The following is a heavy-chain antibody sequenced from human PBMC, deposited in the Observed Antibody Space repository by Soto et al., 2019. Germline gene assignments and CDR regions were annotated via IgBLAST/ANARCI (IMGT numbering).Heavy chain of an antibody. CDR1: GGTFSSYT. V-gene: IGHV1-69*02. CDR2: IIPILGIA. CDR3: ASPRYCSSTSCYPSDY. D-gene: IGHD2-2*01. J-gene: IGHJ4*02. Sequence: GASVKVSCKASGGTFSSYTISWVRQAPGQGLEWMGRIIPILGIANYAQKFQGRVTITADKSTSTAYMELSSLRSEDTAVYYCASPRYCSSTSCYPSDYWGQGTLVTVSS.